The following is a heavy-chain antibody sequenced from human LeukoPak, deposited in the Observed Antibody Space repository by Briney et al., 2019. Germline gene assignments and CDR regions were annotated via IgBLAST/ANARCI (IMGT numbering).Heavy chain of an antibody. CDR1: GFTFTSSA. D-gene: IGHD6-13*01. CDR2: IVVGSGNT. V-gene: IGHV1-58*02. CDR3: AASAAAGTRHFDY. J-gene: IGHJ4*02. Sequence: SVKVSCKASGFTFTSSAMQWVRQARGQRLEWIGWIVVGSGNTNYAQKFQERVTITRDMSTSTAYMELSSLRSEDTAVYYCAASAAAGTRHFDYWGQGTLVTVSS.